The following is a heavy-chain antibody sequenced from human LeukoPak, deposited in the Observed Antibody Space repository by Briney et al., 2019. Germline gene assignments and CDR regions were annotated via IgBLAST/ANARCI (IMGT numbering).Heavy chain of an antibody. J-gene: IGHJ4*02. Sequence: SETLSLTCTVSGYSISSGYYWGWIRQPPGKGLEWIGSIYHSGSTYYNPSLKSRVTISVDTSKNQFSLKLSSVTAADTAVYYCARLGITIFGVVIIPPDYWGQGTLVTVSS. CDR2: IYHSGST. D-gene: IGHD3-3*01. CDR1: GYSISSGYY. V-gene: IGHV4-38-2*02. CDR3: ARLGITIFGVVIIPPDY.